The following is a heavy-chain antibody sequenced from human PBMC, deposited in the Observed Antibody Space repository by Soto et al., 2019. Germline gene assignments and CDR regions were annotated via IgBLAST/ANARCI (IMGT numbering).Heavy chain of an antibody. Sequence: QALLEQSGPEVKKPRDSLRISCLLYDSVFVTSVITWLRQAPWHGLEWMGWISANDGGTLSAMKFTDRLVMSTDPMRNLAYLQLWDVTSDDSAVYFCATGGVRHLRPLETWGHGTPVTVSS. CDR1: DSVFVTSV. J-gene: IGHJ4*01. V-gene: IGHV1-18*01. D-gene: IGHD3-10*01. CDR2: ISANDGGT. CDR3: ATGGVRHLRPLET.